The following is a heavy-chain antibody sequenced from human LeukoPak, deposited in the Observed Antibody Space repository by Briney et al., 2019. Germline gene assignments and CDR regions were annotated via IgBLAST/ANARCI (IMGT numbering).Heavy chain of an antibody. J-gene: IGHJ4*02. V-gene: IGHV4-30-2*01. CDR3: ARVSYTSSTYYFDY. Sequence: SQTLSLTCAVPGGSISSGGYSWSWSRQPPGKGLEWIEYIYHSGSTYYNPSLKSRVTISVDRSKDQFSLKLSSVTAADTAVYYCARVSYTSSTYYFDYWGQGTLVTVSS. CDR2: IYHSGST. D-gene: IGHD2-2*02. CDR1: GGSISSGGYS.